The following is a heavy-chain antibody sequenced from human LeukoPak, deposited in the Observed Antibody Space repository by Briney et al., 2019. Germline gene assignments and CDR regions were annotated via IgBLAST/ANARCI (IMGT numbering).Heavy chain of an antibody. Sequence: SETLSLTCSVSGDSISNYYWGWIRQPPGKGLEWIGSIYYSGSTYYNPSLKSRVTISVDTSKNQFSLKLSSVTAADTAVYYCARGRDTAMVLFPVDYWGQGTLVTVSS. CDR2: IYYSGST. J-gene: IGHJ4*02. V-gene: IGHV4-39*01. CDR3: ARGRDTAMVLFPVDY. D-gene: IGHD5-18*01. CDR1: GDSISNYY.